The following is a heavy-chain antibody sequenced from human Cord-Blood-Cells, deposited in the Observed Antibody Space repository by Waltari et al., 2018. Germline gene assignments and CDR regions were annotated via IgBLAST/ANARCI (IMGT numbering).Heavy chain of an antibody. CDR2: IYHSGST. J-gene: IGHJ4*02. D-gene: IGHD1-26*01. Sequence: QVQLQESGPGLVKPSETLSLTCAVSGYSISSGYYWGWIRQPPGKGLEWIGSIYHSGSTYYNPSLKSRVTISVDTSKNQFSLKLSSVTAADTAVYYCARDGSVGATSAIDYWGQGTLVTVSS. CDR1: GYSISSGYY. CDR3: ARDGSVGATSAIDY. V-gene: IGHV4-38-2*02.